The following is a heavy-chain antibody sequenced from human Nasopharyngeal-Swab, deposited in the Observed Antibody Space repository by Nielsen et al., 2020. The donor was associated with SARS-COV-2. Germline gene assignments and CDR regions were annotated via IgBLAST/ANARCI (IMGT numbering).Heavy chain of an antibody. Sequence: SCAAFGFTLSDYAMHWVRQAPGKGLEWVALFSYDGSKRYFADSMKGRFSISRDNIKNILYLQMDSLRADDTAVYYCAKDHFYDSGSYDRLYFDFWGQGTLVTVSS. J-gene: IGHJ4*02. CDR2: FSYDGSKR. CDR3: AKDHFYDSGSYDRLYFDF. D-gene: IGHD3-10*01. V-gene: IGHV3-30*18. CDR1: GFTLSDYA.